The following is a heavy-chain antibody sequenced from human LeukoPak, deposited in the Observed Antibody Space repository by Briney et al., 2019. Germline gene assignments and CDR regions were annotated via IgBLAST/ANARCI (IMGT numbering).Heavy chain of an antibody. J-gene: IGHJ4*02. V-gene: IGHV4-34*01. CDR1: GVSFDDYY. Sequence: SETLSLTCAVSGVSFDDYYWSWVRQTPGKGLEWIGEINHSGYTNDSPSLKSRVTLSIDTSRKQFSLKLRSVTVADAGIYYCTRMTAGHDYWGQGTLVTISS. D-gene: IGHD2-21*02. CDR3: TRMTAGHDY. CDR2: INHSGYT.